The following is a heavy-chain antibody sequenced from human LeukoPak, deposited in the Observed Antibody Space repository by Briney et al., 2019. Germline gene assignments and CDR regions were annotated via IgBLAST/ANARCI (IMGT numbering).Heavy chain of an antibody. D-gene: IGHD1-14*01. CDR1: GITFSSYS. CDR3: AREGSITGHYYYGMDV. J-gene: IGHJ6*02. V-gene: IGHV3-21*01. CDR2: ISSSSSYI. Sequence: GGSLRLSCAASGITFSSYSMNWVRQAPGKGLEWVSPISSSSSYIYYADSVKGRFTISRDNAKNSLYLQMNSLRAEDTAVYYCAREGSITGHYYYGMDVWGQGTTVTVSS.